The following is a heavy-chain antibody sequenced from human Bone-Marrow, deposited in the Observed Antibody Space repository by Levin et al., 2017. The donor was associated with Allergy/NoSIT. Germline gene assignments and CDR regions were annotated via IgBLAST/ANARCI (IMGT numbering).Heavy chain of an antibody. CDR3: AKTGIPYPIVVVVAATDY. D-gene: IGHD2-15*01. Sequence: QAGGSLRLSCAASGFTFSSYAMSWVRQAPGKGLEWVSAISGSGGSTYYADSVKGRFTISRDNSKNTLYLQMNSLRAEDTAVYYCAKTGIPYPIVVVVAATDYWGQGTLVTVSS. CDR1: GFTFSSYA. J-gene: IGHJ4*02. V-gene: IGHV3-23*01. CDR2: ISGSGGST.